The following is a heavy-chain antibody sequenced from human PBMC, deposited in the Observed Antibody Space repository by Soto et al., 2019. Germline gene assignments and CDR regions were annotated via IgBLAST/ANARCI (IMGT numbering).Heavy chain of an antibody. CDR1: GDSISSYY. CDR2: LYYGRSA. D-gene: IGHD3-22*01. V-gene: IGHV4-59*01. CDR3: ALRSMAVVPEY. J-gene: IGHJ4*02. Sequence: QVQLQESGPGLVKPSETLSLTCAVSGDSISSYYCMWIRQPPGKGLESIGYLYYGRSANYNPSLKSRFSLSVDTSTNQCYLTLSSMTAADTAVYYCALRSMAVVPEYWGQGTLVTVSS.